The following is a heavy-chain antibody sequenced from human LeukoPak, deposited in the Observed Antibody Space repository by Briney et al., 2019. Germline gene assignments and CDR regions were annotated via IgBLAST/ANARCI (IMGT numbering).Heavy chain of an antibody. CDR2: IYYSGST. CDR3: ARLSIAAAGSLDY. J-gene: IGHJ4*02. CDR1: GGSISSYY. D-gene: IGHD6-13*01. V-gene: IGHV4-59*08. Sequence: PSETLSLTCTVSGGSISSYYWSWIRQPPGKGLEWIGYIYYSGSTNYNPSLKSRVTISVDTSKNQFSLKLSSVTAADTAVYYCARLSIAAAGSLDYWGQGTLATVSS.